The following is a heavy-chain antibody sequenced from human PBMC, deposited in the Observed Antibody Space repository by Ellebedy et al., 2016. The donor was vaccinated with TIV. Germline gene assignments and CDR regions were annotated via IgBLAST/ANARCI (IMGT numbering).Heavy chain of an antibody. Sequence: MPSETLSLTCAVYGGSFSGYYWRWIRQPPGKGLDWIGEINHSGSTNYNPSLKSRFTISVDTSKNQFSLKLSSVTAADTAVYYCARRTGTTRYNWFDPWGQGTLVTVSS. CDR3: ARRTGTTRYNWFDP. CDR2: INHSGST. CDR1: GGSFSGYY. V-gene: IGHV4-34*01. D-gene: IGHD1-7*01. J-gene: IGHJ5*02.